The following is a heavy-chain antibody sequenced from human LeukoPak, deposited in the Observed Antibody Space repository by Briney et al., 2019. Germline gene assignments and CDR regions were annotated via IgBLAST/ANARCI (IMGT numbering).Heavy chain of an antibody. CDR2: INPNSGGT. CDR3: ARRGLRLTGFDY. Sequence: ASVKVSCKVSGYTFTGYYMHWVRQAPGQGLEWMGWINPNSGGTNYAQKFQGRVTMTRDTSISTAYMELSRLRSDDTAVYYCARRGLRLTGFDYWGQGTLVTVSS. CDR1: GYTFTGYY. D-gene: IGHD2-21*02. J-gene: IGHJ4*02. V-gene: IGHV1-2*02.